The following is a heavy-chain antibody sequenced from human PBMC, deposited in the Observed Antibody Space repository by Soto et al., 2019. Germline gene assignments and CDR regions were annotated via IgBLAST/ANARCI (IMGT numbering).Heavy chain of an antibody. CDR3: ARDRKGYSYGYYYYYMDV. J-gene: IGHJ6*03. D-gene: IGHD5-18*01. V-gene: IGHV4-59*01. Sequence: SETLSLTCTVSGGSISSYSWSWIRQPPGKGLEWIGYMSYSGSTKYNPSLNSRVTISVDTSKNQFSLKLSSVTAADTAVYYCARDRKGYSYGYYYYYMDVWGKGTTVTVS. CDR1: GGSISSYS. CDR2: MSYSGST.